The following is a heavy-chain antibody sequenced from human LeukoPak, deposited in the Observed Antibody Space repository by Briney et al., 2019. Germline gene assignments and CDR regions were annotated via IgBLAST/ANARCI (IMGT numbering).Heavy chain of an antibody. CDR3: ARDTENSAYGWGAFDI. CDR1: GFTFNNYG. V-gene: IGHV3-33*01. J-gene: IGHJ3*02. CDR2: IWYDGANK. D-gene: IGHD5-12*01. Sequence: PGGSLRLYCAASGFTFNNYGMHWVRQAPGKGLEWVAHIWYDGANKYYADSVKGRFTISRDNSKNTLYLQMDGLRAEDTAVYYCARDTENSAYGWGAFDIWGQGTMVTVSS.